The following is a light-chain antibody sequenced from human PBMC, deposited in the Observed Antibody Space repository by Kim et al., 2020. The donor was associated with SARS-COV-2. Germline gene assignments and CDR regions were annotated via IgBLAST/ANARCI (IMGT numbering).Light chain of an antibody. CDR3: SSYTGSGTQV. J-gene: IGLJ2*01. Sequence: GQSFTMSWTGTRSDVGVYNYVSWYQQYPDKVPKLLIYDVSNRPAGVSNRFSGTKSGNTASLTISGLQAEDEADYYCSSYTGSGTQVFGGGTQLTVL. CDR2: DVS. V-gene: IGLV2-14*03. CDR1: RSDVGVYNY.